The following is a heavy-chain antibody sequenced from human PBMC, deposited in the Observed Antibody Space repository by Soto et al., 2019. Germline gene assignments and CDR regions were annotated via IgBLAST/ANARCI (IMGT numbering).Heavy chain of an antibody. CDR1: GFTFSSYA. CDR3: AKERVAVAWENPDTYYFDY. D-gene: IGHD6-19*01. J-gene: IGHJ4*02. V-gene: IGHV3-23*01. CDR2: ISGSGGST. Sequence: GGSLRLSCAASGFTFSSYAMSWVRQAPGKGLEWVSAISGSGGSTYYADSVKGRFTISRDNSKNTLYLQMNNLRAEDTAVYYCAKERVAVAWENPDTYYFDYWGQGTLVTVSS.